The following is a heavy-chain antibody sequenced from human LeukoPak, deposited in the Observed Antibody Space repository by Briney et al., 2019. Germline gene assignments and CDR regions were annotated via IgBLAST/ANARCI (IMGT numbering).Heavy chain of an antibody. V-gene: IGHV4-30-4*01. Sequence: SETLSLTCTVSGGAISRGDYYGRWIPQPPGKVLEGFGYSYNSGSTYYNPPLKSRVSISVDTSKNQFSLMLSSVTAADTAVYYGARQCGGDCYDAFDIWGQGTMVTVSS. J-gene: IGHJ3*02. D-gene: IGHD2-21*02. CDR2: SYNSGST. CDR1: GGAISRGDYY. CDR3: ARQCGGDCYDAFDI.